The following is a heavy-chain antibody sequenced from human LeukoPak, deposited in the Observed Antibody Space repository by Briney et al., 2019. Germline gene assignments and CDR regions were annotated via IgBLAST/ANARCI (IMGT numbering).Heavy chain of an antibody. CDR3: ARGDRAASGFDY. CDR1: GFTFSSYS. J-gene: IGHJ4*02. Sequence: GGSLRLSCAASGFTFSSYSMNWVRQAPGKGLEWVSVMYTSGRTYYADSVKGRFIISRDTAKNTLSLQMNSLRAEDTAVYYCARGDRAASGFDYWGQGTLVTVSS. D-gene: IGHD2-15*01. CDR2: MYTSGRT. V-gene: IGHV3-66*01.